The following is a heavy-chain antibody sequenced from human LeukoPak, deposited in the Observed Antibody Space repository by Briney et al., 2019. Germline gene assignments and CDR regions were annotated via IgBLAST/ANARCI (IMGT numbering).Heavy chain of an antibody. CDR2: INHSGST. D-gene: IGHD3-16*01. Sequence: PSETLSLTCAVYGGSFSGYYWSWIRQPPGKGLEWIGEINHSGSTNYNPPLKSRVTISVDTSKNQFSLKLSSVTAADTAVYYCARFVQNYWGQGTLVTVSS. J-gene: IGHJ4*02. CDR3: ARFVQNY. V-gene: IGHV4-34*01. CDR1: GGSFSGYY.